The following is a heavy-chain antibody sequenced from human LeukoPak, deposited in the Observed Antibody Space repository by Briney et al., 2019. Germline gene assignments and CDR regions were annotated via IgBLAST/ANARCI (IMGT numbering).Heavy chain of an antibody. CDR3: AASPPNFGVRPATKGPLGE. D-gene: IGHD3-3*01. CDR1: GFTFSSYT. J-gene: IGHJ4*02. V-gene: IGHV3-23*01. CDR2: VSGSGGNI. Sequence: GGSLRLSCAASGFTFSSYTMSWVRQAPGKGLEWVSGVSGSGGNIHYADSVKGRFTISRDNSKNTLYLQMNSLRAEDTAVYYRAASPPNFGVRPATKGPLGEWGPGALVTVPS.